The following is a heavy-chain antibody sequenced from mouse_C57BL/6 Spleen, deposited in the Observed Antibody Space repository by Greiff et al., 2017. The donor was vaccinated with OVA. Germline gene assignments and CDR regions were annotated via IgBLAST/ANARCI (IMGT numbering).Heavy chain of an antibody. CDR1: GYTFTDYY. Sequence: QVQLQQSGAELVRPGASVKLSCKASGYTFTDYYINWVKQRPGQGLEWISRIYPGSGNTSYNAKFKGNATLTAEKSSSTAHMQLSSLTSEDSAVYLCARDNYTYYFDYWGQGTTLTVSS. J-gene: IGHJ2*01. CDR2: IYPGSGNT. D-gene: IGHD1-3*01. V-gene: IGHV1-76*01. CDR3: ARDNYTYYFDY.